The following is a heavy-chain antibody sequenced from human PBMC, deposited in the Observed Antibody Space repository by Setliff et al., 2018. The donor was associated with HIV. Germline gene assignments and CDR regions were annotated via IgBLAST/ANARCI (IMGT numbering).Heavy chain of an antibody. CDR1: GFTFSNYE. Sequence: GGSLRLSCAASGFTFSNYEMNWVRQAPGKGLEWVSYISSGTTIYYADSVKGRFTISRDNAKNSLYLQINSLRAEDTALYYCAREGFSGWYLNYWGQGTLVTVSS. CDR2: ISSGTTI. J-gene: IGHJ4*02. V-gene: IGHV3-48*03. D-gene: IGHD6-19*01. CDR3: AREGFSGWYLNY.